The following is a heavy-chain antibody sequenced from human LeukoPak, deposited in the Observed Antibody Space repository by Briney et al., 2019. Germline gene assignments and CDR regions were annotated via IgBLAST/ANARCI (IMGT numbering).Heavy chain of an antibody. CDR3: ATGAGTPTAFGI. J-gene: IGHJ3*02. CDR1: GGTFTSYA. CDR2: LDPEDGET. Sequence: ASVKVSCKASGGTFTSYAISWVRQAPGKGLEWMGGLDPEDGETIYAQKFQGRVTMTEDTSTDTAYMELSSLRSEDTAVYYCATGAGTPTAFGIWGQGTMVTVSS. D-gene: IGHD1-7*01. V-gene: IGHV1-24*01.